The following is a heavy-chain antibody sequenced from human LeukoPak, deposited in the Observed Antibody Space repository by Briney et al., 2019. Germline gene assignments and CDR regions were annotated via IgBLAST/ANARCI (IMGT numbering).Heavy chain of an antibody. V-gene: IGHV3-64D*09. D-gene: IGHD1-26*01. CDR2: INTNGRYT. J-gene: IGHJ4*02. CDR1: GFTFSNSV. CDR3: VKDLSENFSFDY. Sequence: GGSLRLSCSASGFTFSNSVMHWVRQAPGKGLEYVSIINTNGRYTNYADSVKGRFTDSRDNSKNTLYLQMSSLRAEDTAVYYCVKDLSENFSFDYWGQGTLVTVSS.